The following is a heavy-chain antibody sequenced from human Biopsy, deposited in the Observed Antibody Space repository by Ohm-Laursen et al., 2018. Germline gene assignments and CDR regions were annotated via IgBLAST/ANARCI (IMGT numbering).Heavy chain of an antibody. D-gene: IGHD6-19*01. CDR3: ARNTGWYGDLYYFDY. CDR2: ISPSGSTT. V-gene: IGHV1-46*01. J-gene: IGHJ4*02. CDR1: GYSFTSYY. Sequence: SVKVSCKASGYSFTSYYMHWVRQAPGQGLEWMGLISPSGSTTSYPQIFQGRVTMTRDTSKSTVYMELSSLRSADTAVYFCARNTGWYGDLYYFDYWGQGTLVTVSS.